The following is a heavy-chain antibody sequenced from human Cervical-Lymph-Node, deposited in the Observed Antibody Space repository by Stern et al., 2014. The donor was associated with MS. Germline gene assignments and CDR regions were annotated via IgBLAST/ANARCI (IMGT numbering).Heavy chain of an antibody. D-gene: IGHD4-17*01. CDR3: ARNGRATVTTLGYYYYGMDV. J-gene: IGHJ6*02. CDR1: GYSFTSYW. V-gene: IGHV5-51*01. Sequence: EVQLLASGAEVKKPGESLKISCKGSGYSFTSYWIGWVRQMPGKGLEWMGIIYPGDSDTRYSPSFQGQVTISADKSISTDYLQWSSLKASDTAMYYCARNGRATVTTLGYYYYGMDVWGQGTTVTVSS. CDR2: IYPGDSDT.